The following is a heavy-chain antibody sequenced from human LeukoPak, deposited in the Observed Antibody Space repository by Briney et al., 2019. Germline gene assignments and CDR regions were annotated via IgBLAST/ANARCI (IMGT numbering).Heavy chain of an antibody. CDR1: GGSISSGDYY. CDR2: IYYSGST. J-gene: IGHJ4*02. D-gene: IGHD3-22*01. CDR3: PRVHYYDSSVYYYYFDY. V-gene: IGHV4-30-4*01. Sequence: PSQTLSLACTVSGGSISSGDYYWSWIRQPPGKGLEWIGYIYYSGSTYYNPSLKSRVTISVDTSKNQFSLKLSSVTAADTAVYYCPRVHYYDSSVYYYYFDYWGKGTLVPVPS.